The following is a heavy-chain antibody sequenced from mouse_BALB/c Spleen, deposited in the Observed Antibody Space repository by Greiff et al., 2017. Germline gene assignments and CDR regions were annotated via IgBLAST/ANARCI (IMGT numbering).Heavy chain of an antibody. D-gene: IGHD2-4*01. V-gene: IGHV5-6*02. Sequence: GMLVESGGDLVKPGGSLKLSCAASGFTFSSYGMSWVRQTPDKRLEWVATISSGGSYTYYPDSVKGRFTISRDNAKNTLYLQMSSLKSEDTAMYYCARPGDYDEGNYFDYWGQGTTLTVSS. CDR1: GFTFSSYG. CDR2: ISSGGSYT. CDR3: ARPGDYDEGNYFDY. J-gene: IGHJ2*01.